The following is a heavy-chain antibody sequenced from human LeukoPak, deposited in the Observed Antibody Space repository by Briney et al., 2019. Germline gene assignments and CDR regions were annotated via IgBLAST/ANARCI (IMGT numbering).Heavy chain of an antibody. Sequence: ASVKVSCKASGGTFSSYAISWVRQAPGQGLEWMGRIIPILGIANYAQKLQGRVTITADKSTSTAYMELSSLRSEDTAVYYCARRLCSGGSCPFYYYYGMDVWGQGTTVTVSS. CDR1: GGTFSSYA. CDR2: IIPILGIA. D-gene: IGHD2-15*01. CDR3: ARRLCSGGSCPFYYYYGMDV. V-gene: IGHV1-69*04. J-gene: IGHJ6*02.